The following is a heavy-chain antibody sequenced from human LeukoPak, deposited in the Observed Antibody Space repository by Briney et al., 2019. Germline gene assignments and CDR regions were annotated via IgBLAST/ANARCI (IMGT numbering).Heavy chain of an antibody. CDR2: ISNDGDTI. J-gene: IGHJ6*04. V-gene: IGHV3-48*03. Sequence: GGSLRLSCAGSGFNFSYYEMFWVRQTAGKGLGWIAYISNDGDTIYYEDTVKGRFTISRDNAKNSLYLQMSSLRAGDTAVYYCAILADVWGKGTTVVISS. CDR1: GFNFSYYE. CDR3: AILADV.